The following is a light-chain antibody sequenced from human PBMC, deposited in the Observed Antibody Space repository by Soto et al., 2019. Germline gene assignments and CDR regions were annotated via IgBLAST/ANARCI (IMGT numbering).Light chain of an antibody. CDR3: QVWDSSSDHAV. J-gene: IGLJ3*02. V-gene: IGLV3-21*04. Sequence: SYELTQPPSVSVAPEKTARITCGGNNSGSKSVQWYQQKPGLAPVLVIYYDTNRHSGIPERFSGSNSGNTATLTITRVEAGDEADYYCQVWDSSSDHAVFGGGTKLTVL. CDR1: NSGSKS. CDR2: YDT.